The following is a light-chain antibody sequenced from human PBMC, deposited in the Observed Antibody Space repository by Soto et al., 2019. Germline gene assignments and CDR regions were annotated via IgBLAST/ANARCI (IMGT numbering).Light chain of an antibody. V-gene: IGLV2-8*01. J-gene: IGLJ2*01. CDR1: SSDVGGYNF. CDR3: SSYAGSNNVV. CDR2: EVN. Sequence: QSVLTQPPSASGSPGQSVTISCTGTSSDVGGYNFVSWYQQHPGKAPKLMIYEVNKRPSGVPDRFSGSKSGNTASLTVSGLQAEDEADYYCSSYAGSNNVVFGGGTKLT.